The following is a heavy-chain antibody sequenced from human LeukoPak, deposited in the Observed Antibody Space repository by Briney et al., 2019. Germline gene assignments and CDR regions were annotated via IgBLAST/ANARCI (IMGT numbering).Heavy chain of an antibody. CDR3: AKEAGQDYGALDAFDV. Sequence: GGSLRLSCAASGFTFSSYSMNWVRQAPGKGLEWVSSIGGSSSSLYYAESVKGRFTISRDNARNSLYLQMNSVRAEDTAVYYCAKEAGQDYGALDAFDVWGQGTMVTVSS. CDR1: GFTFSSYS. J-gene: IGHJ3*01. D-gene: IGHD4-17*01. V-gene: IGHV3-21*01. CDR2: IGGSSSSL.